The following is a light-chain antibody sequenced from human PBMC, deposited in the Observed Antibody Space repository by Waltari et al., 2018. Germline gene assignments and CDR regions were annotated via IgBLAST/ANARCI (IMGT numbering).Light chain of an antibody. V-gene: IGKV1-5*03. CDR2: KAT. J-gene: IGKJ2*01. CDR1: QSVSHW. Sequence: EIQLTQSPSTLSASVGDRVTITCRASQSVSHWLSWYQEQPGKAPKLLIYKATGLENGVPSRFSGSGSATESSLTISGLQPDDFATYYCQNYSSCPYTFGQGTRLEIK. CDR3: QNYSSCPYT.